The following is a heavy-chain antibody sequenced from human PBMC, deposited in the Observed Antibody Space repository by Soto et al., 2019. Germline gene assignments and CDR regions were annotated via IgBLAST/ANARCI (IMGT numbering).Heavy chain of an antibody. CDR3: AAGGYYIISADYKYYYYYGMDV. Sequence: SETLYITCAVPDDSINSGNCSSWVRHPPGKGLEWIGEIYHSGSTNYNPSLKSRVTISVDKSKNQFSLMLSSVTAADTAVYYCAAGGYYIISADYKYYYYYGMDVWGQGTTVT. CDR1: DDSINSGNC. CDR2: IYHSGST. D-gene: IGHD3-10*01. J-gene: IGHJ6*02. V-gene: IGHV4-4*02.